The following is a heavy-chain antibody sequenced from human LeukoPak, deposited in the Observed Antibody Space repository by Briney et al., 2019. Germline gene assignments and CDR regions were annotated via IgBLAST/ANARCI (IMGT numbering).Heavy chain of an antibody. D-gene: IGHD6-19*01. J-gene: IGHJ4*02. CDR3: AKDHGSGWFPDY. Sequence: GRSLRLSCVASGFTCSSYGMQWVRQAPGKGLEWVALISYDGSNRNYADSVKGRFTISRDNSKNTLYLQMDSLRAEDTAVYYCAKDHGSGWFPDYWGQGTLVTVSS. CDR2: ISYDGSNR. CDR1: GFTCSSYG. V-gene: IGHV3-30*18.